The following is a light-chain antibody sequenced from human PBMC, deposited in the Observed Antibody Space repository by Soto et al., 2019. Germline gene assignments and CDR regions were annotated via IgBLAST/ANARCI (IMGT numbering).Light chain of an antibody. CDR2: GTS. CDR3: QESDSSPRS. J-gene: IGKJ2*03. V-gene: IGKV3-20*01. Sequence: EIVLTKSPGTLSLSPGARATLSCRASQSVSSSYLAWYQQKPGQAPRLLMYGTSNRATGIPDRFSGSGSGTDFTLTISRLEAEECAVYYCQESDSSPRSFGQGAKVDIK. CDR1: QSVSSSY.